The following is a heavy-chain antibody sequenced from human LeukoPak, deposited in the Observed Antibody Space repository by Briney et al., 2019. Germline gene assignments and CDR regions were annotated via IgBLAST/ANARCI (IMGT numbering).Heavy chain of an antibody. CDR2: IYSGGST. V-gene: IGHV3-53*01. CDR3: ARGPYYYDSSGYYPFDY. D-gene: IGHD3-22*01. J-gene: IGHJ4*02. Sequence: GGSLRLSCAASGFTVISNYMSWVRQAPGKGLEWVSVIYSGGSTYYADSVKGRFTISRDNSKNSLYLQMNSLRAEDTALYYCARGPYYYDSSGYYPFDYWGQGTLVTVSS. CDR1: GFTVISNY.